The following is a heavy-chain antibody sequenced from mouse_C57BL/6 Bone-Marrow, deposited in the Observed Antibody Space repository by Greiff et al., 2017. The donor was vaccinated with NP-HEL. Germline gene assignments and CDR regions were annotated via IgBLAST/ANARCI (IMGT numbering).Heavy chain of an antibody. V-gene: IGHV5-4*01. CDR3: ARDEGWLLLYWYFDV. CDR2: ISDGGSYT. J-gene: IGHJ1*03. Sequence: EVMLVESGGGLVKPGGSLKLSCAAPGFTFSSYAMSWVRQTPEKRLEWVATISDGGSYTYYPDNVKGRFTISRDNAKNNLYLQMSHLKSEDTAMYYCARDEGWLLLYWYFDVWGTGTTVTVSS. CDR1: GFTFSSYA. D-gene: IGHD2-3*01.